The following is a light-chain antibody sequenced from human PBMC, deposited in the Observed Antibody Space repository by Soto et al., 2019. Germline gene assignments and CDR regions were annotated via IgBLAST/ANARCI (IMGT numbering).Light chain of an antibody. J-gene: IGKJ4*01. Sequence: EIMLTQSPATLSLSPGETATLSCRANQLISNYLAWYQQKPGQAPRLLIYDASNRATGIPARFSGSGSGTDFTLTISSLEPEDFAVYYCQQRSNFLTFGGGTKVDIK. V-gene: IGKV3-11*01. CDR3: QQRSNFLT. CDR1: QLISNY. CDR2: DAS.